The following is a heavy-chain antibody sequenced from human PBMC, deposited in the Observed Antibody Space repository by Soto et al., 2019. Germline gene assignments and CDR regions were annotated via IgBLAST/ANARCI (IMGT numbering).Heavy chain of an antibody. CDR3: AKLAGFCRGTGCYGHYAMDV. J-gene: IGHJ6*02. CDR2: INYSGST. CDR1: GGSISSYY. D-gene: IGHD2-2*01. V-gene: IGHV4-39*01. Sequence: PSETLSLTCTVSGGSISSYYWGWIRQPPGKGLEWIGNINYSGSTYYNPSLQSRLTISVDTSNNQFSLTLSSVTAADTAVYYCAKLAGFCRGTGCYGHYAMDVWGQGTRVTVSS.